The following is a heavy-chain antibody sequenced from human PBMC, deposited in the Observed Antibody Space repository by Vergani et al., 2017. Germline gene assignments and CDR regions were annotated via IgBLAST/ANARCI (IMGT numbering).Heavy chain of an antibody. CDR1: GFTSSYYS. CDR3: STTSXGTPGCQIGFFRG. CDR2: ISYDGTQK. Sequence: QVHLVESGGGVGQPGRSLRLSCVVSGFTSSYYSMHWVRQAPGKGLEWVAVISYDGTQKYYAESVKGRFTISRDNSKSTLYLQMNSLRTEDTAVYYCSTTSXGTPGCQIGFFRGWVQGTLVTVSS. J-gene: IGHJ1*01. V-gene: IGHV3-30*03. D-gene: IGHD1-1*01.